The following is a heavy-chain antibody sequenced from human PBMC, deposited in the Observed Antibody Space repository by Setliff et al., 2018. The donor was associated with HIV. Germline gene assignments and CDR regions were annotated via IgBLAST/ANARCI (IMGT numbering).Heavy chain of an antibody. CDR3: ARADIYGYVDF. V-gene: IGHV4-34*01. CDR2: IHHTGST. CDR1: GGSFSANY. D-gene: IGHD5-18*01. J-gene: IGHJ4*02. Sequence: SETLSLTCAVYGGSFSANYWTWIRQPPGEGLEWIGEIHHTGSTNYNPSLKSRVTISADTSKKHFSLKLSSVTAADTAMYYCARADIYGYVDFWGQGTLVTVS.